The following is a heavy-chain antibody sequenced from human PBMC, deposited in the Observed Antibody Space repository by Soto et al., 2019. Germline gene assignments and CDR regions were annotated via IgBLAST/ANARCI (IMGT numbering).Heavy chain of an antibody. J-gene: IGHJ6*02. V-gene: IGHV1-69*13. D-gene: IGHD3-16*02. CDR3: ARGLGMITFGGVIVKDYYYYHVMDV. Sequence: GAPVKVSCKASGGTFNSYAISWARQAPGQGLEWMGGIIPIFGTANYAQKFQGRVTITADESTSTAYMELSSLRSEDTAVYYCARGLGMITFGGVIVKDYYYYHVMDVWGQGTTVPVSS. CDR2: IIPIFGTA. CDR1: GGTFNSYA.